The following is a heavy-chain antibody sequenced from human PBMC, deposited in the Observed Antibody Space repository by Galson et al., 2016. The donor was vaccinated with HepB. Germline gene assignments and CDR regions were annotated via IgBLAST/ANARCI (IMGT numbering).Heavy chain of an antibody. Sequence: SETLSLTCTVSGGSISSSSYFWGWIRQPPGKGLEWIGSIYYSGSTHYNASLKSRVTISVDTSKNHFSLKLSFVTAADTALYYCARRVFAISGGWFDRRGQGTLVTVSS. CDR2: IYYSGST. CDR3: ARRVFAISGGWFDR. CDR1: GGSISSSSYF. J-gene: IGHJ5*02. D-gene: IGHD2-21*01. V-gene: IGHV4-39*02.